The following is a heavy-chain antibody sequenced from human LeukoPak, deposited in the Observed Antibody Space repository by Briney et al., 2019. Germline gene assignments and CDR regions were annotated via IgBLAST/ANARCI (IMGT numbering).Heavy chain of an antibody. J-gene: IGHJ4*02. Sequence: GGSLRLSCVVSGFSLSNYAMSWVRQAPGKGLEWVSYISEGGGSTTYADSVKGRFTISRDNSKNTLYLQLNSLRSEDTAVYYCARVPAAGHFDYWGQGTLVTVSS. CDR1: GFSLSNYA. CDR3: ARVPAAGHFDY. CDR2: ISEGGGST. D-gene: IGHD6-13*01. V-gene: IGHV3-23*01.